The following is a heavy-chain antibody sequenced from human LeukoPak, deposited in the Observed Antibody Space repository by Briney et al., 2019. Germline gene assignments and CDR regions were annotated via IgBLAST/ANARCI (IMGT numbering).Heavy chain of an antibody. Sequence: GGSLRLSCAASGFTFSSYTMNWVRQAPGKGLEWVSSISTGSSYIYYANSVNGRFTISRDNAKNSLYLQMNSLRAEDTAVYYCARDRLGVEMSTINRFDYWGQGTLVAVSS. CDR2: ISTGSSYI. J-gene: IGHJ4*02. CDR3: ARDRLGVEMSTINRFDY. CDR1: GFTFSSYT. V-gene: IGHV3-21*01. D-gene: IGHD5-24*01.